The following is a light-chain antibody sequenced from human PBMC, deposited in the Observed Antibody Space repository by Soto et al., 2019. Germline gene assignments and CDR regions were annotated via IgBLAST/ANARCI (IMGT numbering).Light chain of an antibody. Sequence: EIVLTQSPGTLSLSPGERATLSCMASQSVSSSFLAWYQHKPGQAPRLLIYAACSRATGVPDRFSGSGSGTAFTLTISRLEPEDFAIYYCQQYGSSPYTFGQGTKLEIK. CDR1: QSVSSSF. V-gene: IGKV3-20*01. CDR2: AAC. J-gene: IGKJ2*01. CDR3: QQYGSSPYT.